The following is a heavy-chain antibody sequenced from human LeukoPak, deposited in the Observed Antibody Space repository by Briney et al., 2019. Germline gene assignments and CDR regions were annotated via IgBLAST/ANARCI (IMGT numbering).Heavy chain of an antibody. CDR2: IYTSGST. Sequence: SETLSLTCTVSGGSISSYYWSWIRQPAGKGLEWIGRIYTSGSTNYNPSLKSRVTMSVDTSKNQFSLKLSSVTAADTAVYYCARDRYSGGFGYFDYWGQGTLVTVSP. V-gene: IGHV4-4*07. CDR3: ARDRYSGGFGYFDY. CDR1: GGSISSYY. D-gene: IGHD1-26*01. J-gene: IGHJ4*02.